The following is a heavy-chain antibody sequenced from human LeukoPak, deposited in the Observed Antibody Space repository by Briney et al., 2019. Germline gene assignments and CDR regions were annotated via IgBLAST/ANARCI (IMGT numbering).Heavy chain of an antibody. J-gene: IGHJ5*02. CDR3: ATVNYGSGSYISWFDP. CDR2: FDPEDGET. CDR1: GYTLTELS. Sequence: ASVKVSCKVSGYTLTELSMHWVRQAPGKGLEWMGGFDPEDGETIYAQKFQGRVTMTEDTSTDTAYMELSSLRSEDTAVYYCATVNYGSGSYISWFDPWGQGTLVTVSS. V-gene: IGHV1-24*01. D-gene: IGHD3-10*01.